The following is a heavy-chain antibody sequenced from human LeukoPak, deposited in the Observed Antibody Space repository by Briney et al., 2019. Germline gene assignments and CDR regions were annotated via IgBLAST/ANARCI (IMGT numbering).Heavy chain of an antibody. CDR2: IYWDDDK. D-gene: IGHD4-17*01. J-gene: IGHJ5*02. V-gene: IGHV2-5*02. Sequence: SGPTLVKPTQTLTLTSTFSGFSLSTSGVGVVWIRQPPGKALEWLALIYWDDDKRYSPSLKSRLTITKDTSKNQVVLTMTNMDPVETATYYCAHYGVDEGEDNWFDRWGQGTLVTVSS. CDR1: GFSLSTSGVG. CDR3: AHYGVDEGEDNWFDR.